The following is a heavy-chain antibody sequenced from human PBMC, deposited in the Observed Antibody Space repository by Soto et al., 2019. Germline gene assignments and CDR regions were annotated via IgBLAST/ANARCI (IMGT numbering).Heavy chain of an antibody. CDR3: AREGEGDYDILTGYQSPYYYGMDV. Sequence: ASVKVSCKASGGTFSSYAISWVRQAPGQGLEWMGGIIPIFGTANYAQKFQGRVTITADESTSTAYMKLSSLRSEDTAVYYCAREGEGDYDILTGYQSPYYYGMDVWGQGTTVTVS. CDR1: GGTFSSYA. J-gene: IGHJ6*02. CDR2: IIPIFGTA. V-gene: IGHV1-69*13. D-gene: IGHD3-9*01.